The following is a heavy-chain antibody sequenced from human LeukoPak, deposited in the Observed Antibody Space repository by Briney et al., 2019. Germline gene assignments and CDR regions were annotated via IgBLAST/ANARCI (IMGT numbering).Heavy chain of an antibody. Sequence: SGPTLVNPTQALTLTFTFSGFSRNSRGVSGAWIRQPPRKALEWLALIFWDDDKRFSPSWENKLTITQDTSKKQVGLRMSNMNTVDTGTYYCVHKNPLSFYRDGDVLSGVGFGAFDFWGQGMLVTVSS. D-gene: IGHD1-26*01. V-gene: IGHV2-5*02. CDR2: IFWDDDK. CDR3: VHKNPLSFYRDGDVLSGVGFGAFDF. J-gene: IGHJ3*01. CDR1: GFSRNSRGVS.